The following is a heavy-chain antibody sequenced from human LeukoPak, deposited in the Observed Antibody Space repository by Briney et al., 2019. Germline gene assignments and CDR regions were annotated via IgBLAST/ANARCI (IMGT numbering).Heavy chain of an antibody. CDR1: GGSISSYY. V-gene: IGHV4-59*01. CDR2: IYYSGST. Sequence: SETLSLTCTVSGGSISSYYWSWIRQPPGKGLEWIGYIYYSGSTNYNPSLKSRVTISVDTSKNQFSLKLSSVTAADTAVYYCERTRGPYYYYGMDVWGQGTTVTVSS. J-gene: IGHJ6*02. CDR3: ERTRGPYYYYGMDV.